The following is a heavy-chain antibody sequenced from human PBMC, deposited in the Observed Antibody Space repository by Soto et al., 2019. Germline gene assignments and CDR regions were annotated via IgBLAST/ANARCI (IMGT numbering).Heavy chain of an antibody. CDR2: ITYDGSNK. CDR3: AKDWRESLPGDAFDI. J-gene: IGHJ3*02. D-gene: IGHD3-10*01. Sequence: QVQLVESGGGVVQPGGSLRLSCAASGFTFSSYGMHWVRQAPGKGLEWVGVITYDGSNKFYADSVKGRFTISRENSKNTLYLQMNSLRAEDAAVYYCAKDWRESLPGDAFDIWGQGTMVTVSS. CDR1: GFTFSSYG. V-gene: IGHV3-30*18.